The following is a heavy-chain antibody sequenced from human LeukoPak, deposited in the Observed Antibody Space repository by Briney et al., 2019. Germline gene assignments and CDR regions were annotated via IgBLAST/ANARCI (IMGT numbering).Heavy chain of an antibody. D-gene: IGHD2-15*01. CDR1: GGTFSSYA. CDR2: IIPIFGTA. J-gene: IGHJ4*02. V-gene: IGHV1-69*05. CDR3: AVVAATTDFDY. Sequence: SVKVSCKASGGTFSSYAISWVRQAPGQGLEWMGRIIPIFGTANYAQKFQGRVTITTDESTSTAYVELSSLRSEDTAVYYCAVVAATTDFDYWGQGTLVTVSS.